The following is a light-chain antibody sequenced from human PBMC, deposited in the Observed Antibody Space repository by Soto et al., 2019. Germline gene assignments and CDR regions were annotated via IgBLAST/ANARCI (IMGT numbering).Light chain of an antibody. Sequence: QSALTQPPSASGSPGQSVTISCTGSSSDVGGYNYVSWYQQHPGKAPKLMIYEVNKPPSGVPDRFSGSKSGNTASLTVSGLQAEDEAHYYCSSYAGNKGYVFGTGTKLTVL. V-gene: IGLV2-8*01. J-gene: IGLJ1*01. CDR3: SSYAGNKGYV. CDR1: SSDVGGYNY. CDR2: EVN.